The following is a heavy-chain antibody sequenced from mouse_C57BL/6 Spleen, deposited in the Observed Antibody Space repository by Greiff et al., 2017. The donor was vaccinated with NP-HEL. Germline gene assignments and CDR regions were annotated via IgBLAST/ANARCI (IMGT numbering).Heavy chain of an antibody. J-gene: IGHJ4*01. CDR2: INPNNGGT. CDR3: ARMVTSYAMDY. V-gene: IGHV1-26*01. CDR1: GYTFTDYY. Sequence: EVQLQQSGPELVKPGASVKISCKASGYTFTDYYMNWVKQSHGKSLEWIGDINPNNGGTSYNQKFKGKATLTVDKSSSTAYMELRSLTSEDSAVYYCARMVTSYAMDYWGQGTSVTVSS. D-gene: IGHD2-2*01.